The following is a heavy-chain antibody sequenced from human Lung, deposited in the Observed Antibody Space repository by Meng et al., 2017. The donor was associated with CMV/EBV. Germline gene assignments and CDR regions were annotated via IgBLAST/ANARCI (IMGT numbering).Heavy chain of an antibody. Sequence: SXTXSLXCTASGGSISSSSYYWGWIRQPPGKGLEWIGSIYYSGSANYNPSLKSRVTISVDTAKNQFSLKLSSVTAADPAVAFCARREGVGGHELFLHDVFDIWGQGTMVTVSS. CDR1: GGSISSSSYY. CDR3: ARREGVGGHELFLHDVFDI. CDR2: IYYSGSA. V-gene: IGHV4-39*01. D-gene: IGHD3-3*01. J-gene: IGHJ3*02.